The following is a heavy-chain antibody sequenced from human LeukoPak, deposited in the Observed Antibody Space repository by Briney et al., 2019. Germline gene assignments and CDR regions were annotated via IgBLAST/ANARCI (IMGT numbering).Heavy chain of an antibody. V-gene: IGHV3-23*01. J-gene: IGHJ4*02. Sequence: PSETLSLTCTVSGGSISSSSYYWGWVRQAPGKGLEWVSAISGSGGSTYYADSVKGRFTISRDNSKNTLYLQMNSLRAEDTAVYYCAKMGNMVATKGYFDYWGQGTLVTVSS. CDR3: AKMGNMVATKGYFDY. CDR2: ISGSGGST. D-gene: IGHD5-12*01. CDR1: GGSISSSSYY.